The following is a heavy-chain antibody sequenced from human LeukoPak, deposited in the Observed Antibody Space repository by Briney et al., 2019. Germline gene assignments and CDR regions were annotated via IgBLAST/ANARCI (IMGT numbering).Heavy chain of an antibody. Sequence: PGGSLRLSCAASGFTFSSYAMSWVRQAPGKGLEWVSAISGSGGSTYYADSVKGRLTISRDNARNSLHLQMNSLRAEDTAVYYCASFGRYDILTGYPPYYFDYWGQGTLVTVPS. D-gene: IGHD3-9*01. CDR3: ASFGRYDILTGYPPYYFDY. CDR1: GFTFSSYA. J-gene: IGHJ4*02. V-gene: IGHV3-23*01. CDR2: ISGSGGST.